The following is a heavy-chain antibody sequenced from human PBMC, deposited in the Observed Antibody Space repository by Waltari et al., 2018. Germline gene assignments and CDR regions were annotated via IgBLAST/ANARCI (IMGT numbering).Heavy chain of an antibody. CDR2: FDPEEGET. J-gene: IGHJ4*02. V-gene: IGHV1-24*01. CDR1: GYTLTELS. CDR3: ARDDRMATMVY. D-gene: IGHD5-12*01. Sequence: QVQLVQSGAEVKKPGASVKVSCKVSGYTLTELSMHWVRQAPGKGLEWMGGFDPEEGETIYAQKFQGRVTITADKSTSTAYMELSSLRSEDTAVYYCARDDRMATMVYWGQGTLVTVSS.